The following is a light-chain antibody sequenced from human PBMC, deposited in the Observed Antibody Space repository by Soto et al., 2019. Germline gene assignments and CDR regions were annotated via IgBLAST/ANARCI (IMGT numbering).Light chain of an antibody. J-gene: IGKJ3*01. CDR1: QGISSY. CDR3: QQLNSYPT. V-gene: IGKV1-9*01. Sequence: IQLTQSPSSLSASVGDRVTITCRASQGISSYLAWYQQKPGKAPKLLIYAASTLQSGVPSRFSGSGSVTDFTLTISSLQPEDFATYYCQQLNSYPTFGPGTKVDIK. CDR2: AAS.